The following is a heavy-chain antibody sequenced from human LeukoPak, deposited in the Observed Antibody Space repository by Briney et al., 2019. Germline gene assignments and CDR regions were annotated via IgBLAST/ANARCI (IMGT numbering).Heavy chain of an antibody. D-gene: IGHD2-21*02. CDR3: AKVDIAVVTAITGNFDY. V-gene: IGHV3-23*01. J-gene: IGHJ4*02. Sequence: KGRFAISRDNSKNTLYLQMNSLRAEDTAVYYCAKVDIAVVTAITGNFDYWGQGTLVTVSS.